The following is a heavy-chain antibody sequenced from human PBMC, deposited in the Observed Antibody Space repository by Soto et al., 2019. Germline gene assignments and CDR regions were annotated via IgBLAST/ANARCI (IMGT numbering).Heavy chain of an antibody. Sequence: ASVKVSCKASGYTFTSYAMHWVRQAPGQRLEWMGWINAGNGNTKYSQKFQWRVTITRDTSASTAYMELSSLRSEDTAVYYCASMEGYCSGGSCYIGLENAIDIWCQGTILTLSS. J-gene: IGHJ3*02. V-gene: IGHV1-3*01. D-gene: IGHD2-15*01. CDR3: ASMEGYCSGGSCYIGLENAIDI. CDR1: GYTFTSYA. CDR2: INAGNGNT.